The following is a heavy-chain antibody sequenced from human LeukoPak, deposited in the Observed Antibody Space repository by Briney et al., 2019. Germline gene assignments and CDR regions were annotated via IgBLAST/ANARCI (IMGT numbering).Heavy chain of an antibody. CDR3: ARDPCGGDCYSSYSRPYYYYYYGMDV. J-gene: IGHJ6*02. D-gene: IGHD2-21*02. CDR2: ISAYNGNT. Sequence: ASVKVSCKASGYTFTSYGISWVRQAPGQGLEWMGWISAYNGNTNYAQKLQGRVTMTTDTSTSTAYMELRSLRSDDTVVYYCARDPCGGDCYSSYSRPYYYYYYGMDVWGQGTTVTVSS. CDR1: GYTFTSYG. V-gene: IGHV1-18*01.